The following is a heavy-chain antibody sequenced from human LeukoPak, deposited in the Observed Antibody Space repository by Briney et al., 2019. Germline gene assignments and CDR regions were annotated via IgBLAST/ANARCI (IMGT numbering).Heavy chain of an antibody. CDR3: ARHDPVGHFLRGMDV. Sequence: KPSETLSLTCTVSGGSISSYYWSWIRQPPGKGLEWIGYIYTSGSTIYNPSLRSRVTMSVDVSKNQFSLDLTSVTAADTAVYYCARHDPVGHFLRGMDVWGQGTTVTVSS. J-gene: IGHJ6*02. D-gene: IGHD2/OR15-2a*01. CDR1: GGSISSYY. V-gene: IGHV4-4*09. CDR2: IYTSGST.